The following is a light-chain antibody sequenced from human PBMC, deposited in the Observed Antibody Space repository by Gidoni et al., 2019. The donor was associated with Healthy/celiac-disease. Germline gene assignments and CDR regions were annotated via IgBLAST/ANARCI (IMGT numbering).Light chain of an antibody. CDR2: WAS. V-gene: IGKV4-1*01. J-gene: IGKJ3*01. Sequence: DIVMTHSPDSLAVSLGERATINCKSSQSVFYSSNNKNYLAWYQQKPGQPPKLLIYWASTRESGVPDRFSGSGSGTDFTLNISSLQAEDVAVYYCQQYYSTPFTFGPGTKVDIK. CDR1: QSVFYSSNNKNY. CDR3: QQYYSTPFT.